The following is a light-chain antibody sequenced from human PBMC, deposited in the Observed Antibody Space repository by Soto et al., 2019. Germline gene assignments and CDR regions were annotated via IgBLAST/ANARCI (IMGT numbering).Light chain of an antibody. CDR2: ERS. J-gene: IGLJ1*01. V-gene: IGLV2-14*01. CDR3: NSYPISSGPYV. Sequence: QSALTQPAPVSGSPGQSITISCTGTSGDVRGYRYVSWFQDHPGKAPKVIMYERSNRASGVSNRFSGSKCANTACLTISWLQAEDGGDYSCNSYPISSGPYVFGTGTKATVL. CDR1: SGDVRGYRY.